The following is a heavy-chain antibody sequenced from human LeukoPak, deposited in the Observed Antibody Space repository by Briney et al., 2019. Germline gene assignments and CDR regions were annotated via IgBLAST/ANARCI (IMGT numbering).Heavy chain of an antibody. J-gene: IGHJ4*02. V-gene: IGHV1-18*01. CDR2: SNPDNGFT. D-gene: IGHD5-12*01. CDR3: ARMLSGGPFDN. Sequence: GASLKVPCKTSGYSFTTYGITWVRQATGRGLEWMGWSNPDNGFTKYAQKLQGRVTMTTDTSATTAYMELKSLTSDDTAVYYCARMLSGGPFDNWGQGTLVTVSS. CDR1: GYSFTTYG.